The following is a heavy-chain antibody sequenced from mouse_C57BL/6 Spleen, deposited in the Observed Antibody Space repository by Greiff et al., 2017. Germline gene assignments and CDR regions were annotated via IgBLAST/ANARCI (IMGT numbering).Heavy chain of an antibody. J-gene: IGHJ4*01. CDR2: IDPSDIYT. D-gene: IGHD1-1*01. Sequence: VQLQQSGAELVKPGASVKLSCKASGYTFTSYWMQWVKQRPGQGLEWIGEIDPSDIYTNYNQKFKGKATLTVDTSSSTAYMQLSSLTSEDSAVYYCARTTGYAMDYWGQGTSVTVSS. V-gene: IGHV1-50*01. CDR1: GYTFTSYW. CDR3: ARTTGYAMDY.